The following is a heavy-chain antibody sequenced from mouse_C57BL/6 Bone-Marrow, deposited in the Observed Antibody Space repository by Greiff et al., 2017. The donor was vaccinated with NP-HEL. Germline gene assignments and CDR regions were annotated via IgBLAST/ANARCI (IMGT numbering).Heavy chain of an antibody. D-gene: IGHD1-1*01. V-gene: IGHV7-3*01. CDR2: IRNKANGYTT. CDR3: ARPLYYYGSSFAY. Sequence: EVQVVESGGGLVQPGGSLSLSCAASGFTFTDYYMSWVRQPPGKALEWLGFIRNKANGYTTEYSASVKGRFTISRDNSQSILYLQMNALRAEDSATYYCARPLYYYGSSFAYWGQGTLVTVSA. CDR1: GFTFTDYY. J-gene: IGHJ3*01.